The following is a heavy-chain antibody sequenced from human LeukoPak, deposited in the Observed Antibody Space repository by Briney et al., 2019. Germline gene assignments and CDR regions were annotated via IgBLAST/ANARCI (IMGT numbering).Heavy chain of an antibody. CDR2: IYYDGSDK. D-gene: IGHD3-10*01. V-gene: IGHV3-30*04. CDR1: GFTFSSYA. Sequence: PGGSLRLSCAASGFTFSSYAMHWVRQAPGKGLEWVAVIYYDGSDKYYADSLRGRFTVSRDNSKNMLFLQMNSLRGEDTAVYYCVRDIKSHYLDFWGQGALVTVSS. CDR3: VRDIKSHYLDF. J-gene: IGHJ4*02.